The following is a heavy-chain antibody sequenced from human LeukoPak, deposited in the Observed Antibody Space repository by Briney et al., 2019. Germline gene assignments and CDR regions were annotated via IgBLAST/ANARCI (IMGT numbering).Heavy chain of an antibody. J-gene: IGHJ3*02. CDR1: GGSISSGSYY. V-gene: IGHV4-61*02. D-gene: IGHD2-15*01. Sequence: SETLSLTCTVSGGSISSGSYYWSWIRQPAGKGLEWIGRIYTSGSTNYNPSLKSRVTISVDTSKNQFSLKLSSVTAADTAVYYCARVGSGGSCYSPFSCAFDIWGQGTMVTVSS. CDR2: IYTSGST. CDR3: ARVGSGGSCYSPFSCAFDI.